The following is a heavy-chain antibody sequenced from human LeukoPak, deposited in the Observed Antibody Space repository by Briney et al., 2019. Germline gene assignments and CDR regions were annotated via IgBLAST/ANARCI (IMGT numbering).Heavy chain of an antibody. CDR3: ARDLMGSYSDILTGYWYYGMDV. Sequence: SQTLSLTCAISGDSVSSNSAAWNWIRQSPSRGLEWRGRTYCRSKWYNDYAVSVKSRITINPDTSKNQFSLQLNSVTPEATAVYYCARDLMGSYSDILTGYWYYGMDVWGQGTTVTVSS. D-gene: IGHD3-9*01. V-gene: IGHV6-1*01. J-gene: IGHJ6*02. CDR2: TYCRSKWYN. CDR1: GDSVSSNSAA.